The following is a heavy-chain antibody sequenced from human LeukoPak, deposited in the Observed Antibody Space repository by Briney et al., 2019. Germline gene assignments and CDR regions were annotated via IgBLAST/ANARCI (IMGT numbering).Heavy chain of an antibody. J-gene: IGHJ3*02. CDR2: ISSSSSYI. V-gene: IGHV3-21*01. CDR1: GFTFSSYS. Sequence: GGSLRLSCAASGFTFSSYSMNWVRQAPGKGLEWVSSISSSSSYIYYADSVKGRFTISRDNAKNSLYLQMNSLRAEDTAVYYCARPTIVATTLDAFDIWGHGTMVTVSS. D-gene: IGHD5-12*01. CDR3: ARPTIVATTLDAFDI.